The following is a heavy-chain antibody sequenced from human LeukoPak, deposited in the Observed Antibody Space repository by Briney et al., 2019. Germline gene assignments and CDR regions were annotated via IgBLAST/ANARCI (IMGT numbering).Heavy chain of an antibody. J-gene: IGHJ5*02. Sequence: SETLSLTCAVYGGSFSGYYWSWIRQPPGKGLEWIGEINHSGSTNYNPSLKSRVTISVDTSKNQFSLKLSSVTAADTAVYYCAARVVPAAMSWAEYNWFDPWGQGTLVTVSS. CDR2: INHSGST. CDR1: GGSFSGYY. CDR3: AARVVPAAMSWAEYNWFDP. D-gene: IGHD2-2*01. V-gene: IGHV4-34*01.